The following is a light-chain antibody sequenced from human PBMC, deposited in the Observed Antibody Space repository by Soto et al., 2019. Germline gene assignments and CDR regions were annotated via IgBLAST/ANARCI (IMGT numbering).Light chain of an antibody. CDR1: QSISYW. CDR3: QQYNIYWT. V-gene: IGKV1-5*03. CDR2: KAS. J-gene: IGKJ1*01. Sequence: DIQMTQSPSTLSASVGDRVTITCRASQSISYWLAWYQQKPGKAPNLLIYKASTLESGVPSRFSGSGSGTEFTLTISSLQPEDFATYYCQQYNIYWTFGQGTKVEIK.